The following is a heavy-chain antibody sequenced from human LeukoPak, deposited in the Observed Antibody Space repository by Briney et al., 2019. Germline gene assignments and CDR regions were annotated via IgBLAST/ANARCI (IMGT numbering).Heavy chain of an antibody. CDR1: GDSVSSNSAA. CDR2: TYYRSKWYN. J-gene: IGHJ5*02. Sequence: SQTLSLTCAISGDSVSSNSAAWNWIRQSPSRGLEWLGRTYYRSKWYNDYAVSVKSRITINPDTSKNQFSLQLNSVTPEDTAVYYCARGPPHDYVWGSYRYTPLWFDPWGQGTLVTVSS. V-gene: IGHV6-1*01. CDR3: ARGPPHDYVWGSYRYTPLWFDP. D-gene: IGHD3-16*02.